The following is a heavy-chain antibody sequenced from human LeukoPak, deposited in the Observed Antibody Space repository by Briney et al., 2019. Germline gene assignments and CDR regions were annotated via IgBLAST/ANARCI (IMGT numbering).Heavy chain of an antibody. CDR1: GYTFTGYY. CDR2: INPNSGGT. J-gene: IGHJ3*02. D-gene: IGHD4-17*01. Sequence: ASVKVSCKASGYTFTGYYMHWVRQAPGQGLEWMGWINPNSGGTNFAQKFQDRVTMTRDTSISTAYMELSRLRSDDTAVYYCARSYGDYLGYAFDIWGQGTMVTVSS. V-gene: IGHV1-2*02. CDR3: ARSYGDYLGYAFDI.